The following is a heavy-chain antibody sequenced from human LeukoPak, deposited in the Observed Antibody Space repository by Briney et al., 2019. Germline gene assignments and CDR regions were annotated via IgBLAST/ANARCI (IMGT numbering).Heavy chain of an antibody. V-gene: IGHV1-69*04. CDR3: ARLYSSVWYYFDY. D-gene: IGHD6-19*01. CDR2: IIPIPGIA. Sequence: ASVKVSCKASGGTFSSYAISWVRQAPGQGLEWMGRIIPIPGIANYAQKFQGRVTITADKSTSTAYMELSSLRSEDTAVYYCARLYSSVWYYFDYWGQGTLVTVSS. CDR1: GGTFSSYA. J-gene: IGHJ4*02.